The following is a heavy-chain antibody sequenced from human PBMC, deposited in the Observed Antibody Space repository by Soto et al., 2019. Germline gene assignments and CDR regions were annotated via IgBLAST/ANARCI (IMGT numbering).Heavy chain of an antibody. J-gene: IGHJ4*02. CDR2: IYYSGST. CDR1: GGSISSYY. CDR3: ARRWGTTFGF. D-gene: IGHD3-16*01. Sequence: QVQLQESGPGLVKPSETLSLTCTVSGGSISSYYWSWIRQPPGKGLEWIGYIYYSGSTNYNPSLTRXAXVXXDTSKNQCSLKLSSVTAADTAVYYCARRWGTTFGFWGQGTLVTVSP. V-gene: IGHV4-59*08.